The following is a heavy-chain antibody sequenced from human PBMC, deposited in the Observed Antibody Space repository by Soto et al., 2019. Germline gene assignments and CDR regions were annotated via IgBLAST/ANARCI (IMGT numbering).Heavy chain of an antibody. D-gene: IGHD2-8*01. CDR1: GFTFSSYA. V-gene: IGHV3-23*01. J-gene: IGHJ4*02. CDR3: AKLGVLMVYAIPGRKGSGFDY. Sequence: GGSLRLSCAASGFTFSSYAMSWVRQAPGKGLEWVSAISGSGGSTYYADSVKGRFTISRDNSKNTLYLQMNSLRAEDTAVYYGAKLGVLMVYAIPGRKGSGFDYWGQGTLVTVPS. CDR2: ISGSGGST.